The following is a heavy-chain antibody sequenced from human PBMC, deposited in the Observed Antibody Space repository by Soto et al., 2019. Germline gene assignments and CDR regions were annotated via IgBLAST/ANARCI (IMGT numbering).Heavy chain of an antibody. D-gene: IGHD6-13*01. V-gene: IGHV3-53*02. J-gene: IGHJ6*02. Sequence: EVQLVETGGGLIQPGGSLRLSCAASEFTVSNNYMSWVRQTPGKGLEWVSVIYSGGNTFYADSVKGRFIISRDNSNNTLYLQMNSLRAEDTAVYYCASHEAAAGPSSYYGMDVWGQGTTVTVSS. CDR1: EFTVSNNY. CDR3: ASHEAAAGPSSYYGMDV. CDR2: IYSGGNT.